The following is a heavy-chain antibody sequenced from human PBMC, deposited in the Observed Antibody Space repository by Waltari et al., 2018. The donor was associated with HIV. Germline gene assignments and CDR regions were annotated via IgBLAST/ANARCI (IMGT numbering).Heavy chain of an antibody. CDR3: ARGGPRSQDYYDSNGYYYFFVY. Sequence: QVQLVQSGAEVKKPGASVKVSCKASGYTFTNYGISWVRQAPGQGLEWMGWISVYNGNTNYAQKFQGRVTMTTDTSTSTAYMELRSLRSDDTAVYYCARGGPRSQDYYDSNGYYYFFVYWGQGTLVTVSS. J-gene: IGHJ4*02. D-gene: IGHD3-22*01. CDR2: ISVYNGNT. V-gene: IGHV1-18*01. CDR1: GYTFTNYG.